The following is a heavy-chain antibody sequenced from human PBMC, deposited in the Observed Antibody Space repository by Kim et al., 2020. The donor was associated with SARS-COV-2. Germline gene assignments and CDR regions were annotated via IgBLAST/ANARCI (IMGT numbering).Heavy chain of an antibody. J-gene: IGHJ6*02. CDR2: TYYRSKWFN. D-gene: IGHD3-16*02. CDR1: GDSVSSKTGA. CDR3: VRGIDMDV. Sequence: SQTLSLTCAISGDSVSSKTGAWSWIRQSPSRGLEWLARTYYRSKWFNDYAVSVKSRMTISPDTSKNQFSLHLNSVTPEDTAVYFCVRGIDMDVWSQGTTVTVSS. V-gene: IGHV6-1*01.